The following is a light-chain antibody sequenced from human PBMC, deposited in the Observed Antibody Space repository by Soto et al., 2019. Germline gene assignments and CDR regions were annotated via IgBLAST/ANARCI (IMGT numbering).Light chain of an antibody. CDR2: EAS. CDR1: ASDIAGYNY. J-gene: IGLJ2*01. CDR3: SSYSTTGTT. Sequence: QSALTQPASVSGSPGQSVTISCTGPASDIAGYNYVPWYQQYPGKAPKLLLYEASNRPSGVSFRFSGSKSGDTASLTISGLQTEDEADYFCSSYSTTGTTFGGGTQLTVL. V-gene: IGLV2-14*01.